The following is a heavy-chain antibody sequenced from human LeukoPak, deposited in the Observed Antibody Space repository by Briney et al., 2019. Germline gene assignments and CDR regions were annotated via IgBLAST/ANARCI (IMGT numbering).Heavy chain of an antibody. D-gene: IGHD6-19*01. Sequence: PWETLSLTCTASGDSISAFYWSWIRQPGGKGLEWIGRIYTSGSTNYNPSLKSRVTISVDTSKNQFSLKLSSVTAADTAVYYCARDVGSGWYQSYYFDYWGQGTLVTVSS. CDR2: IYTSGST. J-gene: IGHJ4*02. V-gene: IGHV4-4*07. CDR1: GDSISAFY. CDR3: ARDVGSGWYQSYYFDY.